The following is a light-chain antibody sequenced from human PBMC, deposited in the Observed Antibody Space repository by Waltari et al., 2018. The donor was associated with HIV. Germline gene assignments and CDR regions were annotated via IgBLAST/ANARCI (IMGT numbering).Light chain of an antibody. V-gene: IGLV1-47*01. CDR1: SSDIGSNY. J-gene: IGLJ1*01. CDR2: RNN. CDR3: AAWDDSLSGNYV. Sequence: QSLLTQPPSASGTPGQRVPISGSGGSSDIGSNYVYWYQQLPSTAPKLLIYRNNLRPSGVPDRFSGSKSGTSASLAISGLRSEDEADYYCAAWDDSLSGNYVFGTGTKVTVL.